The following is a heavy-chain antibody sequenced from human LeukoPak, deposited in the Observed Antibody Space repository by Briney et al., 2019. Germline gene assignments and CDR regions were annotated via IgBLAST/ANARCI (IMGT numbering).Heavy chain of an antibody. J-gene: IGHJ4*02. V-gene: IGHV3-20*04. CDR3: ARGGDS. D-gene: IGHD3-16*01. CDR1: GFNFDEYA. Sequence: GGSLRLSCAASGFNFDEYAMSWVRQVPGKGLEWVSGINWNGGSTGYADSVKGRFTISRDNAKNSLYLQMNSLRVDDTAVYYCARGGDSWGQGTLVTVSS. CDR2: INWNGGST.